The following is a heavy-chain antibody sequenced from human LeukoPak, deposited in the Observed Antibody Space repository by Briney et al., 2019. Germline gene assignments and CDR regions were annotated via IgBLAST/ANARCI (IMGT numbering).Heavy chain of an antibody. V-gene: IGHV4-59*08. J-gene: IGHJ4*02. Sequence: TSETLSLTCTVSGGSISSYYWSWIRQPPGKGLEWIGYIYYSGSTNYNPSLKSRVTISVDTSKNQFSLKLSSVTAADTAVYYCARHTYYYDSSGYYPYYFDYWGQGTLVTVSS. CDR1: GGSISSYY. D-gene: IGHD3-22*01. CDR3: ARHTYYYDSSGYYPYYFDY. CDR2: IYYSGST.